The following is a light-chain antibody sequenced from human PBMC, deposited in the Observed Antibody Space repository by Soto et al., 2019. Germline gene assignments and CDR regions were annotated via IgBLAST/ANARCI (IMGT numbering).Light chain of an antibody. CDR1: QTVSIY. CDR3: QHRSNWPPIT. Sequence: EIVLTHSPATLSLSPGEKATLSCRASQTVSIYLAWYQHKPGQAPRLLIYDTSNRATGIPARFSARGSGTDFTLIISSLEPEDSAVYYCQHRSNWPPITFGQGTRLEIK. V-gene: IGKV3-11*01. J-gene: IGKJ5*01. CDR2: DTS.